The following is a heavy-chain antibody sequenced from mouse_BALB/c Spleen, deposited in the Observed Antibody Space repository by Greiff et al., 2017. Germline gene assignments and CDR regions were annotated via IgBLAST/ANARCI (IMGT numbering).Heavy chain of an antibody. Sequence: VKLMESGPGLVAPSQSLSITCTASGFSFTSYGVSWVRQPPGKGLEWLGVIWGDGGTNYHTALISRLSISKDNSKCQIFLKLNSLQTDDTASYYCAKQDYRRDYAMDYWGQGTSVTVSS. J-gene: IGHJ4*01. V-gene: IGHV2-3*01. CDR2: IWGDGGT. CDR3: AKQDYRRDYAMDY. CDR1: GFSFTSYG. D-gene: IGHD2-14*01.